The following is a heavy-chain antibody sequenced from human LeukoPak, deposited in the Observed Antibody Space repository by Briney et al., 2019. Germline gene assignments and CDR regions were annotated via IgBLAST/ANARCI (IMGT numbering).Heavy chain of an antibody. V-gene: IGHV1-18*01. CDR3: AREASQNTHIVVVVAATPRGFDP. CDR1: GYTFTSYG. J-gene: IGHJ5*02. D-gene: IGHD2-15*01. CDR2: ISAYNGNT. Sequence: GASVKVSCKASGYTFTSYGISWVRQAPGQGLEWMGWISAYNGNTNYAQKFQGRVTITADKSTSTAYMELSSLRSEDTAVYYCAREASQNTHIVVVVAATPRGFDPWGQGTLVTVSS.